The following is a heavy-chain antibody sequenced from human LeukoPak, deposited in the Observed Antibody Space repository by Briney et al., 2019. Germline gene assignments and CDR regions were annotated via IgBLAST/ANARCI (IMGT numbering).Heavy chain of an antibody. CDR3: ARVSTMVRRAMDV. V-gene: IGHV3-74*01. CDR2: INSDGSST. Sequence: GGSLRLSCAASGFTFSSYWMHWVRQAPGKGLVWVSRINSDGSSTSYADSVKGRFTISRDNAKNTLYLRMNSLRVDDTAVYYCARVSTMVRRAMDVWGQGTTVTVSS. D-gene: IGHD3-10*01. J-gene: IGHJ6*02. CDR1: GFTFSSYW.